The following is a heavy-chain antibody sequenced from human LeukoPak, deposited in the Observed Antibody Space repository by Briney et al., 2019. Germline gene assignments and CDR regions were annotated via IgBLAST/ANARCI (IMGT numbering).Heavy chain of an antibody. CDR2: IYPGDSDT. Sequence: GASLQISCKGSGSIFTSYWIGWVRPLPGKGLEWMGIIYPGDSDTRDSPSFQGQLTISADKSISTAYLQWSSLKASDTAMYYCARTRTDYGGNTHDYWGQGTLVTVSS. J-gene: IGHJ4*02. CDR3: ARTRTDYGGNTHDY. D-gene: IGHD4-23*01. CDR1: GSIFTSYW. V-gene: IGHV5-51*01.